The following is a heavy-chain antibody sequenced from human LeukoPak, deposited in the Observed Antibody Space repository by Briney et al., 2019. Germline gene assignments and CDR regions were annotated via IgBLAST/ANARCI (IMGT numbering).Heavy chain of an antibody. D-gene: IGHD3-10*01. CDR2: IKQDGSEK. Sequence: PGRSLRLSCAASGFTFSSYWMSWVRQAPGKGLEWVANIKQDGSEKYYVDSVKGRFTISRDNAKNSLYLQMNSLRAEDTAVYYCARDGHYITMVRGVWGQGTLVTVSS. CDR3: ARDGHYITMVRGV. V-gene: IGHV3-7*01. J-gene: IGHJ4*02. CDR1: GFTFSSYW.